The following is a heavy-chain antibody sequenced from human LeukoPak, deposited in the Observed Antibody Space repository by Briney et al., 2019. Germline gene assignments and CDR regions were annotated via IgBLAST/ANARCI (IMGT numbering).Heavy chain of an antibody. V-gene: IGHV1-69*13. D-gene: IGHD2-2*01. CDR1: GGTFSSYA. CDR2: IIPIFGTA. J-gene: IGHJ4*02. CDR3: ARWRYCSSTSCNTSTTLDY. Sequence: SVNVSCKASGGTFSSYAISWVRQAPGQGLEWMGGIIPIFGTANYAQKFQGRVTITADESTSTAYMELSSLRSEDTAVYYCARWRYCSSTSCNTSTTLDYWGQGTLVTVSS.